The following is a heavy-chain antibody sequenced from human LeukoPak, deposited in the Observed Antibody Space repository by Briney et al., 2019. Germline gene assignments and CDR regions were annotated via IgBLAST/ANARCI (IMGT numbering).Heavy chain of an antibody. V-gene: IGHV1-46*01. CDR3: ARSRPDYYDNKSFDY. J-gene: IGHJ4*02. CDR1: GYTFTSYY. CDR2: INPSGGST. D-gene: IGHD3-22*01. Sequence: EASVKVSCKASGYTFTSYYMHWVRQAPGQGLEWMGIINPSGGSTSYAQKFQGRVTMTRDMSTSTVYMELSSLRSEDTAVYYCARSRPDYYDNKSFDYWGQGTLVTVSS.